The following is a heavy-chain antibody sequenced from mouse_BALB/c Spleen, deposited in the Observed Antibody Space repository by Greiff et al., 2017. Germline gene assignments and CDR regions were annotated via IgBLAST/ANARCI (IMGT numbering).Heavy chain of an antibody. CDR2: IHYSGST. CDR3: ARSDYYYGSSYAMDY. V-gene: IGHV3-1*02. Sequence: VQLKESGPDLVKPSQSLSLTCTVTGYSITSGYSWHWIRQFPGNKLEWMGYIHYSGSTNYNPSLKSRISITRDTSKNQFFLQLNSVTTEDTATYYCARSDYYYGSSYAMDYWGQGTSVTVSS. CDR1: GYSITSGYS. J-gene: IGHJ4*01. D-gene: IGHD1-1*01.